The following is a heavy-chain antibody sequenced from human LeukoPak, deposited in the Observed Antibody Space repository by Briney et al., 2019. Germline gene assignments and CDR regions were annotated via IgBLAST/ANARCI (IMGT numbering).Heavy chain of an antibody. CDR1: GVSISNYY. CDR3: AKKDGDF. J-gene: IGHJ4*02. Sequence: SETLSLTCSVSGVSISNYYWTWFRQPAGKGLEWIGRIYISGSTNYNPSLKSRVIMSVDTSRNQLSLKLTSLTAADTAVYYCAKKDGDFWGQGTLVSVSS. V-gene: IGHV4-4*07. CDR2: IYISGST.